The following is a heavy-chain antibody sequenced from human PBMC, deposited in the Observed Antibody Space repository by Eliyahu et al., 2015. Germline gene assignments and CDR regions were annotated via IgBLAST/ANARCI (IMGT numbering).Heavy chain of an antibody. CDR3: AEGLKGYFQH. CDR1: GYXFTSYA. CDR2: INAGNGNT. Sequence: QVQLVQSGAEVKKPGASVXVSCXASGYXFTSYAMHWVRQAPGQRLEWMGWINAGNGNTKYSQKFQGRVTITRDTSASTAYMELSSLRSEDTAVYYCAEGLKGYFQHWGQGTLVTVSS. J-gene: IGHJ1*01. V-gene: IGHV1-3*01. D-gene: IGHD3-16*01.